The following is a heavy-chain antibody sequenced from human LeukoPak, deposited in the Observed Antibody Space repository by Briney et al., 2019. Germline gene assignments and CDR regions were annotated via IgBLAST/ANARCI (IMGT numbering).Heavy chain of an antibody. CDR2: ISGSGGST. Sequence: GGSLRLSCAASGFTFSSYAMSWVRQAPGKGLEWVSAISGSGGSTYYADSVKGRFTISRDNSKNTLYLQMNGLRAEDTAVYYCANLGIAVAGIDYWGQGTLVTVSS. D-gene: IGHD6-19*01. CDR1: GFTFSSYA. CDR3: ANLGIAVAGIDY. J-gene: IGHJ4*02. V-gene: IGHV3-23*01.